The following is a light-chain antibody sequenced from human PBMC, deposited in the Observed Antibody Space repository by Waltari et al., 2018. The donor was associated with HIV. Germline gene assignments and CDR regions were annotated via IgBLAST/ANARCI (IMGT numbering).Light chain of an antibody. CDR1: SLRSYY. CDR2: GKR. J-gene: IGLJ3*02. V-gene: IGLV3-19*01. CDR3: HSRDGSAKRAV. Sequence: SSELTQDTTVSVSLGQTATITCQGDSLRSYYASWYQQKPGQAPVLVFYGKRNRPSGIPDRFSGSSSGNTASLIITETQAGDEADYYCHSRDGSAKRAVFGGGTKLTVL.